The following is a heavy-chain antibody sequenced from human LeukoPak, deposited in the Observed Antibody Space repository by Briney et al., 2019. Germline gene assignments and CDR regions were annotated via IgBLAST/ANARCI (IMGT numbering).Heavy chain of an antibody. J-gene: IGHJ3*02. D-gene: IGHD2-15*01. V-gene: IGHV1-46*01. CDR1: GYTFINSY. CDR2: INPSGGST. CDR3: ARGAGYSPRNAFDI. Sequence: GASVKVSCKASGYTFINSYIHWVRQAPGPGLEWMGMINPSGGSTTYAQKFQGRVTMTREMSTSTVYMELSSLSSEDTAVYHCARGAGYSPRNAFDIWGPGTMVTVSS.